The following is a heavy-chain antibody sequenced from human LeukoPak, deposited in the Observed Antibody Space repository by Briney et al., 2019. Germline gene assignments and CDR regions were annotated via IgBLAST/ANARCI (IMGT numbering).Heavy chain of an antibody. CDR2: ISWDSGSI. CDR1: GFIFDDYA. Sequence: PGRSLRLSCAASGFIFDDYAMHWVRQAPGKGLEWVAGISWDSGSIDYADSVKGRFTISRDSAENSLYLQMNSLRPEDTALYYCAKERNPGIAVAGDLNLYYFGLDVWGQGTTVTVSS. D-gene: IGHD6-19*01. V-gene: IGHV3-9*01. J-gene: IGHJ6*02. CDR3: AKERNPGIAVAGDLNLYYFGLDV.